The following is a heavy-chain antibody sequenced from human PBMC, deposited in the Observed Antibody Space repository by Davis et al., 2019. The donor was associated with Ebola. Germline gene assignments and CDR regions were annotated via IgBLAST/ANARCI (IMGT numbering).Heavy chain of an antibody. Sequence: GGSLRLSCAASGFTVSSHYMSWVRQAPGKGLEWVAVISYGGSSRYYADSVKGRFTISRDNSKSTLSVQMNSLRAEDTAIYYCAKAEGRGWSHDAFNVWSQGTMVIVSS. CDR2: ISYGGSSR. CDR1: GFTVSSHY. V-gene: IGHV3-30*18. CDR3: AKAEGRGWSHDAFNV. J-gene: IGHJ3*01. D-gene: IGHD6-19*01.